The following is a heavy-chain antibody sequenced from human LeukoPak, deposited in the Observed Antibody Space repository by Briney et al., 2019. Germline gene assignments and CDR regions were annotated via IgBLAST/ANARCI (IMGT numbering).Heavy chain of an antibody. V-gene: IGHV3-23*01. D-gene: IGHD1-7*01. CDR1: GFTFSSYA. J-gene: IGHJ2*01. CDR3: ARVNSRDWSFDL. Sequence: QPGGSLRLSCAASGFTFSSYAMSWVRQAPGKGLEWVSAISGSGGSTYYADSVKGRFTISRDNSKNSLYLQITSLRAEDTAVYYCARVNSRDWSFDLWGRGTQVAVSS. CDR2: ISGSGGST.